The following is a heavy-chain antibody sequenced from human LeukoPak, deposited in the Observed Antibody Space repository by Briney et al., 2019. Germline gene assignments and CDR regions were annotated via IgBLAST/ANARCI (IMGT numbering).Heavy chain of an antibody. D-gene: IGHD1-20*01. CDR1: GFTFSRYS. V-gene: IGHV3-64*02. CDR2: VNDDGDRT. Sequence: GGSLRLSCVASGFTFSRYSVHWVRQIPGKGLEYVSAVNDDGDRTYYADSVKARFIISRDNSKNTLFLQMGSLRAEDMAVYYCARVGDLNFYDFWGQGTLVTVSS. J-gene: IGHJ4*02. CDR3: ARVGDLNFYDF.